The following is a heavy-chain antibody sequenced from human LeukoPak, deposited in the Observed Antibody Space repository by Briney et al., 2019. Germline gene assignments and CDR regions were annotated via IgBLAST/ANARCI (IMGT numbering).Heavy chain of an antibody. CDR3: SRGRDQSKTGDY. Sequence: SETLSLTCAVYDGSSGYYWSWIRRAPGKGLEWIGEIHPSGITSFNPSLKSRASISADTPKNQFSLKLTSVTAADTALYYCSRGRDQSKTGDYWGQGTLVTVSS. J-gene: IGHJ4*02. CDR2: IHPSGIT. CDR1: DGSSGYY. D-gene: IGHD2-2*01. V-gene: IGHV4-34*01.